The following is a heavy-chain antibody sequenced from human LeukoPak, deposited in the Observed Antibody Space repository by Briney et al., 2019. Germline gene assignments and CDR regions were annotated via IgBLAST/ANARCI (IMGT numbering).Heavy chain of an antibody. CDR1: GGSLSGHF. CDR2: INHSGST. J-gene: IGHJ4*02. D-gene: IGHD6-6*01. Sequence: SETLSLTCTVSGGSLSGHFWSWFRRPPGKGLEWIGEINHSGSTNYNPSLKSRVTISVDTSKSQFSLKLSSVTAADTAVYYCARALFVAARPHFDYWGQGTLVTVSS. V-gene: IGHV4-34*01. CDR3: ARALFVAARPHFDY.